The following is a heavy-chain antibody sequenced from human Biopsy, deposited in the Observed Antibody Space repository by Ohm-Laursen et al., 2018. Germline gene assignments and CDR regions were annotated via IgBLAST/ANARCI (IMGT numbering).Heavy chain of an antibody. V-gene: IGHV4-59*02. CDR1: GGSVGDYF. D-gene: IGHD2/OR15-2a*01. J-gene: IGHJ3*02. Sequence: PSETLSITCSVSGGSVGDYFLSWIRLVPGKRPEWIGYTYYRGTSENNPSLRSRVTTSVDISRNQFFLNMKSVTGADTAVYYCAAFPFSGGPAFDIWGQGTTVIVSS. CDR2: TYYRGTS. CDR3: AAFPFSGGPAFDI.